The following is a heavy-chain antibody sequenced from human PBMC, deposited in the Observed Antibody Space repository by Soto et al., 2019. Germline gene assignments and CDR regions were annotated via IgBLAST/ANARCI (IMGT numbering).Heavy chain of an antibody. D-gene: IGHD3-10*01. J-gene: IGHJ6*02. CDR1: GGSISSYY. CDR3: ARDSLRGVIKATTDYGMDV. Sequence: SETLSLTCTVSGGSISSYYWSWIRQPPGKGLEWIGYIYYSGSTNYNPSLKSRVTISVDTSKNQFSLKLSSVTAADTAVYYCARDSLRGVIKATTDYGMDVWGQGTTVTVSS. CDR2: IYYSGST. V-gene: IGHV4-59*01.